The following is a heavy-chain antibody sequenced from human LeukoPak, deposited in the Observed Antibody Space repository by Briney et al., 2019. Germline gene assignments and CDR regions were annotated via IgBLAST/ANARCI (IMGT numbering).Heavy chain of an antibody. CDR2: ISWNSGSI. Sequence: GGSLRLSCAASGFTFDDYAMHWVRQAPGKGLEWVSGISWNSGSIGYADSVKGRFTISRDNAKNSLYLQMNSLRAEGTALYYCAKVQDCSSTSCYSTYYYGMDVWGQGTTVTVSS. V-gene: IGHV3-9*01. CDR3: AKVQDCSSTSCYSTYYYGMDV. CDR1: GFTFDDYA. D-gene: IGHD2-2*01. J-gene: IGHJ6*02.